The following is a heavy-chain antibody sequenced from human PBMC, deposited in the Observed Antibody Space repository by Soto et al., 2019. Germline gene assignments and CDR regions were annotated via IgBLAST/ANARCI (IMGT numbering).Heavy chain of an antibody. Sequence: EVQLVESGGGLVKPGGCLRLYGAASGFTFSSYSMNWVRQAPGKGLEWGSSISSSSSYIYYADSVKGRFTISRDNAKNSLCLQMNSLRAEDTAVYYCARVGVPAAILSLGGMDVWGQGTTVTVSS. CDR3: ARVGVPAAILSLGGMDV. V-gene: IGHV3-21*01. CDR1: GFTFSSYS. J-gene: IGHJ6*02. D-gene: IGHD2-2*02. CDR2: ISSSSSYI.